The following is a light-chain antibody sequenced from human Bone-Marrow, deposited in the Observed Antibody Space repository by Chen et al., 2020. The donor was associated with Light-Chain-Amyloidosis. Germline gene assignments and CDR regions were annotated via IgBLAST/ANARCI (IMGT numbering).Light chain of an antibody. CDR3: CSYAGSDKWV. V-gene: IGLV1-40*01. Sequence: QSVLTQPPSVSGAPGQRVTISCTGSSSNIGAGYDVHWYQQLPGTAPKLLIYGNSNRPSGVPDRFSGSKSGNTASLTISGLQAEDAADYYCCSYAGSDKWVFGGGTKLTVL. CDR1: SSNIGAGYD. CDR2: GNS. J-gene: IGLJ3*02.